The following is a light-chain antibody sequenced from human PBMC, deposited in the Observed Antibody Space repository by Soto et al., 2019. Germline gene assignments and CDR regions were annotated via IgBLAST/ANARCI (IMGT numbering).Light chain of an antibody. CDR1: QSISSW. V-gene: IGKV1-5*01. CDR3: QRYNSYSWT. Sequence: DIQMTQSPSTLSASVGDRVTITCRASQSISSWLAWYQQKPGKAPKLLIYDASNLESGVPSRFSGSGSGTLFTLTISSLQPDDFATYYCQRYNSYSWTFGQGTKVEIK. J-gene: IGKJ1*01. CDR2: DAS.